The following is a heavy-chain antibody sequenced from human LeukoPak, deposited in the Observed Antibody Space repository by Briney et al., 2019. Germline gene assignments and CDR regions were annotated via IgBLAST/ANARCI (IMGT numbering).Heavy chain of an antibody. V-gene: IGHV4-39*01. D-gene: IGHD2-2*01. J-gene: IGHJ3*01. Sequence: SETLSLTCTVSGGSISTNHYTWGWIRQPPGKGLEWIGSIFYSGTTYHNPSLKNRVSISVDTSRRQLSLQLTSVTAADTAVYYCARPSYIGYCSRSTCNREAFDVWGQGTAVTVS. CDR3: ARPSYIGYCSRSTCNREAFDV. CDR1: GGSISTNHYT. CDR2: IFYSGTT.